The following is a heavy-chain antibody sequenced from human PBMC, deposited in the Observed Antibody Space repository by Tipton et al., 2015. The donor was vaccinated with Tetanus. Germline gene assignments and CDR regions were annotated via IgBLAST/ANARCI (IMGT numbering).Heavy chain of an antibody. CDR2: IQNTGNT. J-gene: IGHJ3*01. Sequence: TLSLTCDVSDASFRLGGYFWSWVRQHPGRGLEWIGNIQNTGNTHYNPSGESRASISLDTSTNQFYLRLRSVTVADTAVYYCARDQLGYSDRDALDVWGRGTMVTVSS. CDR1: DASFRLGGYF. CDR3: ARDQLGYSDRDALDV. V-gene: IGHV4-31*11. D-gene: IGHD6-13*01.